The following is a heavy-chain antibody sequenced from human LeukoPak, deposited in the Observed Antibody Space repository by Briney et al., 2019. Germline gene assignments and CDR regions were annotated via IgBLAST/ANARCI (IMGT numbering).Heavy chain of an antibody. CDR2: ISSSGSTI. V-gene: IGHV3-48*03. CDR3: ARVELAPYYYYMDV. D-gene: IGHD1-7*01. J-gene: IGHJ6*03. CDR1: GFRISSYE. Sequence: GGSLRLSCAASGFRISSYEMNWVRQAPGKGGEWVSHISSSGSTIWYADSVKGRFTISRGNAKNSLYLQMNRLRAEDTAVYYCARVELAPYYYYMDVWGKETTVTVSS.